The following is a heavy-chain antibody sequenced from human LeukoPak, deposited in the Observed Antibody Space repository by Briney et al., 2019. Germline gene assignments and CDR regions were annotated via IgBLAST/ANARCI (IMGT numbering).Heavy chain of an antibody. D-gene: IGHD6-19*01. Sequence: ASVKVSCKASGYTFTSYDINWVRQATGQGLEWMGWMNPNSGNTGYAQKFQGRVTMTRNTSISTAYMELSSLRSEDTAVYYCARYSSGWYTNWFDPWGQGTLSPSPQ. CDR2: MNPNSGNT. CDR3: ARYSSGWYTNWFDP. J-gene: IGHJ5*02. CDR1: GYTFTSYD. V-gene: IGHV1-8*01.